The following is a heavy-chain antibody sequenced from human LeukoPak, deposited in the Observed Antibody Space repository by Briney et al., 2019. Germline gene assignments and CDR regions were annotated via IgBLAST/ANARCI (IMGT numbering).Heavy chain of an antibody. V-gene: IGHV3-30*02. J-gene: IGHJ4*02. CDR3: AKASSGYYRYYFDY. CDR1: GFTFSSYG. D-gene: IGHD3-22*01. Sequence: PGGSLRLSCAVSGFTFSSYGMHWVRQAPGKGMEWVAFIRYDGSNKYYADSVKGRFTISRDNSKNTLYLQMNSLRAEDTAVYYCAKASSGYYRYYFDYWGQGTLVTVSS. CDR2: IRYDGSNK.